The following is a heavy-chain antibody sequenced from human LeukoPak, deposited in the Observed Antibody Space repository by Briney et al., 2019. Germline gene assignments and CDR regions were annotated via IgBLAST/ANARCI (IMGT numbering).Heavy chain of an antibody. Sequence: ASVKISCKVSGYTFTDYYMHWVQQAPGKGLEWMGLVDPEDGETIYAEKFQGRVTITADTSTDTAYMELSSLRSEDTAVYYCATRGVPAASGDLDYWGQGTLVTVSS. V-gene: IGHV1-69-2*01. CDR3: ATRGVPAASGDLDY. J-gene: IGHJ4*02. CDR2: VDPEDGET. CDR1: GYTFTDYY. D-gene: IGHD2-2*01.